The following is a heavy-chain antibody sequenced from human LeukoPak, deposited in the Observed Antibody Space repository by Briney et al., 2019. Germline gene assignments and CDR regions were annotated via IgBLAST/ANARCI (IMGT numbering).Heavy chain of an antibody. V-gene: IGHV3-53*01. Sequence: GGSLRLSCAASGFTVSSNYMSWVRQAPGKGLEWVSVIYSGGSTYYADSVKGRFTISKDNSKNTLYLQMNSLRAEDTAVYYCARDRRWLENYGMDVWGQGTTVTVSS. CDR3: ARDRRWLENYGMDV. CDR1: GFTVSSNY. J-gene: IGHJ6*02. CDR2: IYSGGST. D-gene: IGHD6-19*01.